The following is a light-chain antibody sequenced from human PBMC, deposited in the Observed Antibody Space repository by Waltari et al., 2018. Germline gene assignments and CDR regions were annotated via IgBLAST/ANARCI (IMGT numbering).Light chain of an antibody. J-gene: IGKJ2*03. CDR2: KAS. Sequence: IQMTQFPSTLSASVGDTITITCRASQSISNYLAWYQQKPGKAPKLLIYKASSSGSGVPSRFSGSGSGTEFTLTISSLQPDDFATYYCQQYNTYSSFGQGTKLEIK. CDR1: QSISNY. CDR3: QQYNTYSS. V-gene: IGKV1-5*03.